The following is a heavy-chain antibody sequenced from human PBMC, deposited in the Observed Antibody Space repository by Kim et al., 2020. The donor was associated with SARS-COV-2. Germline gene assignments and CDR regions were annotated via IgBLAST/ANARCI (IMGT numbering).Heavy chain of an antibody. D-gene: IGHD3-22*01. CDR3: ARGADSSGYYLYESGNDY. V-gene: IGHV3-64*01. CDR1: GFTFSSYA. Sequence: GGSLRLSCAASGFTFSSYAMHWVRQAPGKGLEYVSAISSNGGSTYYANSVKGRFTISRDNSKNTLYLQMGSLRAEDMAVYYCARGADSSGYYLYESGNDYWGQGTLVTVSS. J-gene: IGHJ4*02. CDR2: ISSNGGST.